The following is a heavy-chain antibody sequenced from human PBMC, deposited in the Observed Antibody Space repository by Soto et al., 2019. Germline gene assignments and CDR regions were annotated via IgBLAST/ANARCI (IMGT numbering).Heavy chain of an antibody. J-gene: IGHJ6*02. CDR2: IYYSGST. V-gene: IGHV4-30-4*01. D-gene: IGHD3-3*01. CDR3: ARDKRHDFWSGYSLPYGMDV. CDR1: GGSISSGDYY. Sequence: TLSLTCTVSGGSISSGDYYWSWIRQPPGKGLEWIGYIYYSGSTYYNPSLKSRVTISVDTSKNQFSLKLSSVTAADTAVYYCARDKRHDFWSGYSLPYGMDVWGQGTTVTVSS.